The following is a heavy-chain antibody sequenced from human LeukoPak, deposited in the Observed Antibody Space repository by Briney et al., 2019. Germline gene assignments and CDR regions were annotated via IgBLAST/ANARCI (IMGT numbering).Heavy chain of an antibody. CDR1: GGSISSGRYY. CDR3: ARLFLPESEYHNWFDP. V-gene: IGHV4-61*02. J-gene: IGHJ5*02. Sequence: SETLSLTCTVSGGSISSGRYYWNWIRQPAGKGLEWIGRIYTGGSTNYNPSLKSRVTISVDTSKNQFSLKLSSVTAADTAVYYCARLFLPESEYHNWFDPWGQGTLVTVSS. CDR2: IYTGGST. D-gene: IGHD1-14*01.